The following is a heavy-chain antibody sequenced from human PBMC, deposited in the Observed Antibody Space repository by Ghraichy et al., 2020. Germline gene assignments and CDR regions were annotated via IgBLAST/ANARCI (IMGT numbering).Heavy chain of an antibody. D-gene: IGHD6-13*01. J-gene: IGHJ4*02. CDR3: ARTTYSSSWAFLGY. Sequence: SETLSLTCAVSGGSISSSNWWSWVRQPPGKGLEWIGEIYHSGSSNYNPSLKSRVTISVDKSKNQFSLKLSSVTAADTAVYYCARTTYSSSWAFLGYWGQGTLVTVSS. CDR2: IYHSGSS. V-gene: IGHV4-4*02. CDR1: GGSISSSNW.